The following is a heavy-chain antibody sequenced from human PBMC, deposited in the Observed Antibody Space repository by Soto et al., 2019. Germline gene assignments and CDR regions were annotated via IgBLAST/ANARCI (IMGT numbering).Heavy chain of an antibody. Sequence: QVQLQESGPGLVKPRETLSLTGTVSGGSVSSATDYWTWIRQPPGKGLEWIGYTDYSGNTDRNPSLMSRVTISIDTSKNQFSLTLSSVTAADTAVYSCARQSSYDSAHYHYWFDPWGRGILLTVSS. D-gene: IGHD3-22*01. V-gene: IGHV4-61*01. CDR3: ARQSSYDSAHYHYWFDP. J-gene: IGHJ5*02. CDR1: GGSVSSATDY. CDR2: TDYSGNT.